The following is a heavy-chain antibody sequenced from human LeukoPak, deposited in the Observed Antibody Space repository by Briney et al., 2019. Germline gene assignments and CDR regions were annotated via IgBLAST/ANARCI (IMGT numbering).Heavy chain of an antibody. Sequence: SQTLSLTCAISGDSVSSNSAAWNWIRQSPSRGPEWLGRTYYRSKWYIDYADSVKSRITISPDTSKNQFSLQLNSMTPEDTAIYYCARGRVSAFDIWGQGTMVTVSS. V-gene: IGHV6-1*01. CDR3: ARGRVSAFDI. J-gene: IGHJ3*02. D-gene: IGHD2-8*01. CDR2: TYYRSKWYI. CDR1: GDSVSSNSAA.